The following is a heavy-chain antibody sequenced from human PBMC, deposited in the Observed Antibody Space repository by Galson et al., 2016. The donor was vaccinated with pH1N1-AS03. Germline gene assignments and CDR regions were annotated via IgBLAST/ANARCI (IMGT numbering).Heavy chain of an antibody. Sequence: SVKVSCKASGYIFTDFYVHWVRQAPGQGLEWMGWINPNSGVTNYAQKFQAWVTMTGDMSISTAYMELYGLKSDDTAVYYCARDPRGPCSSATCPTTYYFGMDVGPRDHGHRLL. CDR2: INPNSGVT. CDR1: GYIFTDFY. D-gene: IGHD1-26*01. V-gene: IGHV1-2*04. J-gene: IGHJ6*02. CDR3: ARDPRGPCSSATCPTTYYFGMDV.